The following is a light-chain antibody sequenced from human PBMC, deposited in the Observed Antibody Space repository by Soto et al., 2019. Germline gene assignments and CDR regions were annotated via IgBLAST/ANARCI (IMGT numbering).Light chain of an antibody. CDR2: GAS. Sequence: DIQMTQSPSSLSAYAVDRVTITCRASQGFSSWLAWYQQKPEKAPKSLIHGASSLQSGVPSRFSGSGSGTEFTLTISSLQPDDFATYYCQQYNSYWTFGQGTKVDIK. V-gene: IGKV1D-16*01. CDR1: QGFSSW. J-gene: IGKJ1*01. CDR3: QQYNSYWT.